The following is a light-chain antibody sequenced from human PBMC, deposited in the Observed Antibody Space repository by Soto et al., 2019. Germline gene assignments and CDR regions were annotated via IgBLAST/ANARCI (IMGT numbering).Light chain of an antibody. V-gene: IGLV1-40*01. CDR3: QTYDISLSGSI. CDR2: ANT. Sequence: QSVLTQPPSVSGAPGQRVTISCAGSSSNIGAGYDVHWYQQLPGAAPQLLIYANTNRPSGVTDRFSGSKSATSAALAITVLQAEDEADYYCQTYDISLSGSIFGGGTKSTVL. CDR1: SSNIGAGYD. J-gene: IGLJ2*01.